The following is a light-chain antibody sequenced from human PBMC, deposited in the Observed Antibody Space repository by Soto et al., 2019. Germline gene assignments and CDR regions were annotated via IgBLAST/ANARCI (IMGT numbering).Light chain of an antibody. CDR3: QQRSDWPPIT. V-gene: IGKV3-11*01. CDR2: DPS. CDR1: QSISSY. Sequence: EIVLTQSPATLSLSPGERATLSCRASQSISSYLAWYQQTPGQAPTLLIYDPSNKATGIPARFSGSGSGTDFTLTISSLEPEDCAVYYCQQRSDWPPITFGQGTRLEIK. J-gene: IGKJ5*01.